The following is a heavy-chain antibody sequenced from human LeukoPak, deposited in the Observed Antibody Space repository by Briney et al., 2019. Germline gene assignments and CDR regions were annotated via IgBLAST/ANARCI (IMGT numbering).Heavy chain of an antibody. J-gene: IGHJ4*02. D-gene: IGHD2-2*01. Sequence: GGSLRLSCTASGFTFGAYAMTWVRQAPGKGLEWVSFIRSRTYGGTTEYAASVKGRFTISRDDSKSIAYLQMNSLKTGDTAVYYCARDQYAGYDPYYFDYWGQGTLVTVSS. CDR1: GFTFGAYA. CDR3: ARDQYAGYDPYYFDY. V-gene: IGHV3-49*04. CDR2: IRSRTYGGTT.